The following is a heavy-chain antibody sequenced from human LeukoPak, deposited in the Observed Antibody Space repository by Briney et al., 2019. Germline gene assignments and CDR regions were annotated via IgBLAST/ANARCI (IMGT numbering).Heavy chain of an antibody. V-gene: IGHV1-8*01. J-gene: IGHJ6*02. CDR1: GYTFTSYD. CDR2: MNPNSGNT. D-gene: IGHD3-22*01. Sequence: ASVKVSCKASGYTFTSYDINWVRQATGQGLEWMGWMNPNSGNTGYAQKFQGRVTMTRNTSISTAYMELSSLRSEDTAVYYCAREVVSLHYYYGMDVWGQGTTVTVSS. CDR3: AREVVSLHYYYGMDV.